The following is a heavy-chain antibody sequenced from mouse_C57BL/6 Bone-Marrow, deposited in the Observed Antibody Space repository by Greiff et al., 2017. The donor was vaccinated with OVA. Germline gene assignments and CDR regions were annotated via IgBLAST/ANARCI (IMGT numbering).Heavy chain of an antibody. D-gene: IGHD2-4*01. V-gene: IGHV1-47*01. CDR2: FHPYNDDT. CDR3: AIYPVYYDYGGALDY. J-gene: IGHJ2*01. CDR1: GYTFTTYP. Sequence: VQLQESGAELVKPGASVKMSCKASGYTFTTYPIEWMKQNHGKSLEWIGNFHPYNDDTKYNEKFKGKATLTVEKSSSTVYLELSRLTSDDSAVYYCAIYPVYYDYGGALDYGGQGNTLTVSA.